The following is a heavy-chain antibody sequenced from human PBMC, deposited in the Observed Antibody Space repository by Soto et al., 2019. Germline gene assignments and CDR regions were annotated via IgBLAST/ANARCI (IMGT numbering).Heavy chain of an antibody. Sequence: XSVKVSCEASGYTFSDYNLHWVRQAPGQGLEWMGSINPRNGDAVSAQKFQARVTMTRDTSITTAYMELIRLTSPDTAVYYCARHRFTSGSDYFDYWGQGTLVTVSS. CDR2: INPRNGDA. D-gene: IGHD1-1*01. J-gene: IGHJ4*02. V-gene: IGHV1-2*02. CDR3: ARHRFTSGSDYFDY. CDR1: GYTFSDYN.